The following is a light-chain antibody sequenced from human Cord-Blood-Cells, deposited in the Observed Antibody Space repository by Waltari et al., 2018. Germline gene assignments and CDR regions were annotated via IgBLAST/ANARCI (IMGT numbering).Light chain of an antibody. CDR1: SSAVGSYNL. CDR2: EGS. Sequence: QSALTQPAPVSGSPGQSITISCTGTSSAVGSYNLVSSYQQHPGKAPKLMIYEGSKRPSGVSNRFSGSKSGNTASLTISGLQAEDEADYYCCSYAGSSTYVVFGGGTKLTVL. CDR3: CSYAGSSTYVV. J-gene: IGLJ2*01. V-gene: IGLV2-23*01.